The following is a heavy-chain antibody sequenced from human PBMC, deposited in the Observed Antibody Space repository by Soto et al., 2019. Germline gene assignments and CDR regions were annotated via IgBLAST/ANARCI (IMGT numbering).Heavy chain of an antibody. CDR1: GFTFNNFA. J-gene: IGHJ5*02. V-gene: IGHV3-23*01. CDR3: AKGVKFYYDSAEGWFDP. CDR2: ISGSGGST. D-gene: IGHD3-22*01. Sequence: EVQLLESEGDLVQPGGSLRLSCVASGFTFNNFAMNWVRQAPGKGLEWVSGISGSGGSTYYADPVKGRFTASRDNSKNTLYLQMNGLRVEDTAVYYCAKGVKFYYDSAEGWFDPWGQGTLVTVSS.